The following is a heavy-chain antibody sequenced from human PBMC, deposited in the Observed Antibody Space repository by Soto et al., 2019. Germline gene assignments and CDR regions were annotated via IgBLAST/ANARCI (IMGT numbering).Heavy chain of an antibody. D-gene: IGHD6-13*01. V-gene: IGHV1-8*01. J-gene: IGHJ4*02. Sequence: GASVKVSCKASGYTFTSLDINWVRQAAGQGLEWMGWMSPNSLNTGYAQRFQGRVTMTRNTSISTAYMELSSLTSEDTAVYYCARGVDAGFDYWGQGTLVTVSS. CDR2: MSPNSLNT. CDR1: GYTFTSLD. CDR3: ARGVDAGFDY.